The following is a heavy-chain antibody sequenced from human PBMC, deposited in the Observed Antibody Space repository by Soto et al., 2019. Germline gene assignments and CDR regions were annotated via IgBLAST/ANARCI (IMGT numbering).Heavy chain of an antibody. CDR1: GYTFTSYD. CDR2: ISAYNGNT. V-gene: IGHV1-18*01. J-gene: IGHJ5*02. Sequence: GASVKVSCKASGYTFTSYDISWVRQAPGQWLEWMGWISAYNGNTNYAQKLQGRVTMTTDTSTSTAYMELRSLRSDDTAVYYCARDRGYCSSTSCDNWFDPWGQGTLVTVSS. D-gene: IGHD2-2*01. CDR3: ARDRGYCSSTSCDNWFDP.